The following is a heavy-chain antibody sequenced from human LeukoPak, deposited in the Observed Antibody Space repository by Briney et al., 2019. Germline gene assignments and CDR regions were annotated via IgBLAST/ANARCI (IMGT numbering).Heavy chain of an antibody. V-gene: IGHV4-34*01. CDR2: INHSGAI. D-gene: IGHD3-10*01. CDR3: TRGGYGPGSHYRF. Sequence: SETLSLTCAFYGGSFSGYYWSWIRQSPGKGLERIGEINHSGAIDYSTSLKRRVTISVDTSKNQFSLNLNSVTAADTAVYYCTRGGYGPGSHYRFWGQGTLVTVSS. J-gene: IGHJ4*02. CDR1: GGSFSGYY.